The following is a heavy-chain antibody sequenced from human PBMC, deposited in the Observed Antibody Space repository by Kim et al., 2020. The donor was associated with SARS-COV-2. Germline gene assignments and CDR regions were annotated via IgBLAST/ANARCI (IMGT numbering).Heavy chain of an antibody. CDR1: GGTFSSYA. V-gene: IGHV1-69*13. J-gene: IGHJ6*02. D-gene: IGHD3-22*01. Sequence: SVKVSCKASGGTFSSYAISWVRQAPGQGLEWMGGIIPIFGTANYAQKFQGRVTITADESTSTAYMELSSLRSEDTAVYYCARDQSPAYDSSGYHEDSPYYYYYGMDVWGQGTTVTVSS. CDR3: ARDQSPAYDSSGYHEDSPYYYYYGMDV. CDR2: IIPIFGTA.